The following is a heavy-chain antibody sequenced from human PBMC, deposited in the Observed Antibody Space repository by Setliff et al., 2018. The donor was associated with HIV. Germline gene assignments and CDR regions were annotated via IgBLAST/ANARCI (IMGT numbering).Heavy chain of an antibody. CDR2: IYYSGST. CDR1: SGSINSDY. D-gene: IGHD6-19*01. J-gene: IGHJ5*02. CDR3: AREKRSGFSSGWTNWFDP. V-gene: IGHV4-59*12. Sequence: SETLSLTCTVSSGSINSDYWSWIRQPPGKGLEWMGYIYYSGSTNYNPSLKSRVTISVDTSKNQFSLKLSSVTAADTAVYYCAREKRSGFSSGWTNWFDPWGQGTLVTVSS.